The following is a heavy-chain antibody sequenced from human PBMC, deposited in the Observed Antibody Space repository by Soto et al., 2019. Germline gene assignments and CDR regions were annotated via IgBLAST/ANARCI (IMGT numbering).Heavy chain of an antibody. CDR1: CYTFTSYG. J-gene: IGHJ6*01. V-gene: IGHV1-18*01. CDR2: ISAYNVNT. Sequence: ASVXVSFKSSCYTFTSYGIIFFLQAPGQGLEWMGWISAYNVNTNYAQKLQGRVTMTTDKSTSTAYMELRSLRSDDTAVYYCARLGVVVVAAYASYYYYGMEVWGQGTTVNVYS. D-gene: IGHD2-15*01. CDR3: ARLGVVVVAAYASYYYYGMEV.